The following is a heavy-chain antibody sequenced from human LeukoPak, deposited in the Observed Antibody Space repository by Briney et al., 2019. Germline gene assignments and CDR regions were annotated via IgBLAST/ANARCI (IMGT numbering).Heavy chain of an antibody. D-gene: IGHD4-17*01. CDR1: GFTFSSYA. Sequence: GGSLRLSCAASGFTFSSYAMHWVRQAPGKGLEWVAVISYDGSNKYYADSVKGQFTISRDNSKNTLYLQMNSLRAEDTAVYYCARDFTVTTALYYFDYWGQGTLVTVSS. CDR3: ARDFTVTTALYYFDY. J-gene: IGHJ4*02. V-gene: IGHV3-30-3*01. CDR2: ISYDGSNK.